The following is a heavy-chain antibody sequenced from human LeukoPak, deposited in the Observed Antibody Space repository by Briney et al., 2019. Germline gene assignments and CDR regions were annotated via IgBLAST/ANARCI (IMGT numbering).Heavy chain of an antibody. V-gene: IGHV3-74*01. CDR2: INSDGSKT. J-gene: IGHJ3*02. CDR1: GFTFSSYW. Sequence: GGSLRLSCAASGFTFSSYWMHWVRQAPGKGLMWVSRINSDGSKTVYADSVKGRFTISRDNAKNTLYLQMNSLRAEDTAVYYCAREGWSSGVYDIWGQGTMVTVSS. CDR3: AREGWSSGVYDI. D-gene: IGHD1-26*01.